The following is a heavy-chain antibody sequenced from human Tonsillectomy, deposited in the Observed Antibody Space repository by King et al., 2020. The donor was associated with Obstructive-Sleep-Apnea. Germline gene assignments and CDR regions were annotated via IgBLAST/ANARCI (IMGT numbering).Heavy chain of an antibody. J-gene: IGHJ4*02. CDR2: VYYNGETT. V-gene: IGHV4-59*01. Sequence: VQLQESGPGLVKPSETLSLTCTVSRGSLRTYYWSWIRQPPGKGLQWIGNVYYNGETTNYSPSLKSRVTISVDTPKNQFYLKLTSVTAADTAVYNCGSTYTTSIYRPPRQIDYGGQGTLVTVSS. CDR3: GSTYTTSIYRPPRQIDY. CDR1: RGSLRTYY. D-gene: IGHD6-13*01.